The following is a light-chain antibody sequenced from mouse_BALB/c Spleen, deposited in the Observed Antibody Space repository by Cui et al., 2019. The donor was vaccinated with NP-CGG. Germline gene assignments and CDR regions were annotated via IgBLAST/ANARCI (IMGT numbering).Light chain of an antibody. V-gene: IGLV1*01. Sequence: QAVVTQVSALNTSPGETVTLTCRSSTGAVITSNYANWVQEKPDHLFTGLIGGTNNRAPGVPARFSGSLIGDKAALTITGAQTEDEAIYFCALWYSNHWVFGGGTKLTVL. CDR2: GTN. CDR3: ALWYSNHWV. CDR1: TGAVITSNY. J-gene: IGLJ1*01.